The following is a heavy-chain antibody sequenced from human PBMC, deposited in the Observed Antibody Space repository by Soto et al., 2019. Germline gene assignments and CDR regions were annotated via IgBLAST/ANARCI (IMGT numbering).Heavy chain of an antibody. CDR2: ISYDEQNK. Sequence: QVQLVESGGGVVQPGGSRKLPCKAPGFTLTTLGKHGVRRAPGKGLEGVALISYDEQNKYYSDSVRGRFTITRDNYKNTLSLQMNSLRAEDTAVYYCAKDLQAYGDYNYYSYGMDVWGQVTTVSVSS. D-gene: IGHD4-17*01. V-gene: IGHV3-30*18. J-gene: IGHJ6*02. CDR3: AKDLQAYGDYNYYSYGMDV. CDR1: GFTLTTLG.